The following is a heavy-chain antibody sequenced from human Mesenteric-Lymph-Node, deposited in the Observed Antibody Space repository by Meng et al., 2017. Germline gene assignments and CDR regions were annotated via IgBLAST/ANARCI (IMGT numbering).Heavy chain of an antibody. D-gene: IGHD3-16*01. J-gene: IGHJ4*02. CDR1: GFTFSSYA. CDR3: ARDTSDY. CDR2: ISYDGSNK. Sequence: VQLGGPGGGVVQPGRSLRLSCEASGFTFSSYAMHWVRQAPGKGLEWVAVISYDGSNKYYADSVKGRFTISRDNSKNTLYLQMNSLRAEDTAVYYCARDTSDYWGQGTLVTVSS. V-gene: IGHV3-30*01.